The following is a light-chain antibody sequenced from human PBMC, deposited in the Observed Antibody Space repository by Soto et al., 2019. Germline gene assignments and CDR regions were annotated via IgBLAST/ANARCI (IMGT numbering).Light chain of an antibody. CDR3: HQYGTSPPT. Sequence: IVLTQSPGTLSLVPGKGATLSCRASQSLSSDSLAWYRQKLGQAPRLLIYGVSKRATGLPDRFSGGGSGTDFTLTITRLEPQGSAVEYGHQYGTSPPTFGQGTRLEIK. J-gene: IGKJ2*01. CDR2: GVS. V-gene: IGKV3-20*01. CDR1: QSLSSDS.